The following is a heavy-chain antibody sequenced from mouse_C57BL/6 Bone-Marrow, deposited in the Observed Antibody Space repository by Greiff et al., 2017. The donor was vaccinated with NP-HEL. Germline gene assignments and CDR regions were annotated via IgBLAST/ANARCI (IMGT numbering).Heavy chain of an antibody. CDR3: AKDGKGGFAY. D-gene: IGHD2-3*01. J-gene: IGHJ3*01. V-gene: IGHV5-17*01. Sequence: EVKLVESGGGLVKPGGSLKLSCAASGFTFSDYGMHWVRQAPETGLEWVAYISSGSSTIYYADTVKGRFTITRDNAKNTLFMQTTSRRCEDTAVYYGAKDGKGGFAYWGQGTLVTVSA. CDR1: GFTFSDYG. CDR2: ISSGSSTI.